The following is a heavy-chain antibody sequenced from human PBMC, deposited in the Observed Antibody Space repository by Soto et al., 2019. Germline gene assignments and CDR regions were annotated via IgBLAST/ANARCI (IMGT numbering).Heavy chain of an antibody. J-gene: IGHJ4*02. D-gene: IGHD1-26*01. CDR2: VNSDGSIT. CDR3: ARVGATTWY. Sequence: GGSLRLSCAASGFTFSSYWMHWVRQAPGKGLVWVSRVNSDGSITNYADAVKGRFTISRGNAKNTLYLQMDGLRAEDTAVYYCARVGATTWYWGQGTLVTVSS. CDR1: GFTFSSYW. V-gene: IGHV3-74*01.